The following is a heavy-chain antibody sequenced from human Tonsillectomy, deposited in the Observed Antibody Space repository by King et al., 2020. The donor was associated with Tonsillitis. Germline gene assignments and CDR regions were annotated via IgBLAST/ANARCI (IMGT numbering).Heavy chain of an antibody. V-gene: IGHV4-38-2*02. D-gene: IGHD2-15*01. Sequence: QLQESGPGLVKPSETLSLTCTVSGYSISSGYYWGWIRQPPGKGLEWIGSIYHNGSTYYNPSLKSRVTISVDTSKNQFSLKLSSVTAADTAVYYCASDCSGSASDLPYFDLWGRGTLVTVSS. CDR3: ASDCSGSASDLPYFDL. CDR2: IYHNGST. CDR1: GYSISSGYY. J-gene: IGHJ2*01.